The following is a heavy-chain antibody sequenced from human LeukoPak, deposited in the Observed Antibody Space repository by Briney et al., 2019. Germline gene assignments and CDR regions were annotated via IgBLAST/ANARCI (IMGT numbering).Heavy chain of an antibody. V-gene: IGHV5-51*01. CDR1: GYNFTNFW. Sequence: GESLKISCKGFGYNFTNFWTGWVRQMPGKGLEWMGVINPADSDTRYSPSFQGQVTISADKSISTAYLQWSSLKASDTAMYYCARLYSYYYGSGSYQGNWFDPWGQGTLVTVSS. J-gene: IGHJ5*02. CDR3: ARLYSYYYGSGSYQGNWFDP. D-gene: IGHD3-10*01. CDR2: INPADSDT.